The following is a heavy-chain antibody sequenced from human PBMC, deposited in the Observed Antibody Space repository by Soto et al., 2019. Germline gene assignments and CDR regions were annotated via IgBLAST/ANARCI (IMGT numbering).Heavy chain of an antibody. CDR1: GGSISGSRYY. J-gene: IGHJ4*02. CDR3: AREPGPRVVDTAMVANYIDY. D-gene: IGHD5-18*01. V-gene: IGHV4-39*02. CDR2: IYYSGDT. Sequence: PSETLSLTCTVSGGSISGSRYYWGWLRQPPGKELEWIGSIYYSGDTYYSPSLKGRVTMSVDTSKNQFSLKLSSVTAADTAVYYCAREPGPRVVDTAMVANYIDYWGQGTLVTVSS.